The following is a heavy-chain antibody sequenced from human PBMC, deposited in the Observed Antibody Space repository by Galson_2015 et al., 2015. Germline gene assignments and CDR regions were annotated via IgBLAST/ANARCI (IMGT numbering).Heavy chain of an antibody. J-gene: IGHJ4*02. Sequence: SLRLSCAASGFSFSYYGMHWVRQAPGKGLEWVSVIYSGGSTYYADSVKGRFTISRDNSKNTLHLQMNTLRAEDTAVYYCARSSSSSCCLFDHWGQGTLVTVSS. CDR3: ARSSSSSCCLFDH. D-gene: IGHD2-2*01. CDR2: IYSGGST. V-gene: IGHV3-53*01. CDR1: GFSFSYYG.